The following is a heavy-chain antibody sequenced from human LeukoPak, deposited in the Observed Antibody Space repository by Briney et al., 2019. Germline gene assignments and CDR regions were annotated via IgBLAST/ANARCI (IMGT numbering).Heavy chain of an antibody. D-gene: IGHD2-2*01. V-gene: IGHV4-59*01. J-gene: IGHJ5*02. Sequence: SETLSLTCTVSGGSISSYYWSWIRQPPGKGLEWIGYIYYSGSTNYNPPLKSRVTISVDTSKNQFSLKLSSVTAADTAVYYCARGPYCSSTSCYQGWFDPWGQGTLVTVSS. CDR1: GGSISSYY. CDR2: IYYSGST. CDR3: ARGPYCSSTSCYQGWFDP.